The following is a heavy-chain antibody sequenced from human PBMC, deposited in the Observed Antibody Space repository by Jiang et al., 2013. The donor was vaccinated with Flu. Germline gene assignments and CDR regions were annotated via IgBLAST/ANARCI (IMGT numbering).Heavy chain of an antibody. J-gene: IGHJ4*02. CDR3: ARAGGWSGYFY. D-gene: IGHD3-3*01. Sequence: PSLKSRVTISVDTSKNQFSLKLSSVTAADTAVYYCARAGGWSGYFYWGQGTLVTVSS. V-gene: IGHV4-59*01.